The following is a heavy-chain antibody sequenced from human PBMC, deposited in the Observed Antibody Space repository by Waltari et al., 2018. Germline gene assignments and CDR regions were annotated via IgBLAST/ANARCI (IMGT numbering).Heavy chain of an antibody. CDR3: ATDQQLVQAFDS. CDR1: GYTLSELS. J-gene: IGHJ4*02. V-gene: IGHV1-24*01. Sequence: QVQLVQPGAEVKHPGASVKVSCNVSGYTLSELSIHWMREGAGKEVEWKGGVEPEDGEPIDTRQFPDTVTMTEYKYTDTANMELGGLRSVDKAVYYGATDQQLVQAFDSWGQGTLVTVSS. CDR2: VEPEDGEP. D-gene: IGHD6-6*01.